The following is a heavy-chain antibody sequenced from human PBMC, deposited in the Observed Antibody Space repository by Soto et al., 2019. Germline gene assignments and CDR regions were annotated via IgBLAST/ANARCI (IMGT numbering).Heavy chain of an antibody. D-gene: IGHD3-9*01. J-gene: IGHJ5*02. CDR1: GGSFSGYY. CDR3: ARDFERSAIGP. V-gene: IGHV4-34*01. Sequence: SETLSLTCAVYGGSFSGYYWSWIRQPPGKGLEWIGEINHSGSTYYNPSLRSRVTISADTSENKFSLTLKSVTAADTAVYFCARDFERSAIGPWGQGTSVTVSS. CDR2: INHSGST.